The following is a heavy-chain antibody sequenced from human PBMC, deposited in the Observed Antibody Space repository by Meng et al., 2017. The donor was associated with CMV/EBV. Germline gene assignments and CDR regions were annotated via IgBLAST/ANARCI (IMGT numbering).Heavy chain of an antibody. CDR3: AKDPISNLPYYFDY. J-gene: IGHJ4*02. D-gene: IGHD4/OR15-4a*01. V-gene: IGHV3-23*01. CDR1: GFTFSSYA. CDR2: ISGSGGST. Sequence: GESLKISCAAPGFTFSSYAMSWVRQAPGKGLEWVSAISGSGGSTYYADSVKGRFTISRDNSKNTLYLQMNSLRAEDTAVYYCAKDPISNLPYYFDYWGQGTLVTVSS.